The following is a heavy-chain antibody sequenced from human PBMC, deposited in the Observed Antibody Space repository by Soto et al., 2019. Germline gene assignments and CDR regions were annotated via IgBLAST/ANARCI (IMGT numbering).Heavy chain of an antibody. D-gene: IGHD4-17*01. CDR2: IYYSGST. J-gene: IGHJ3*02. CDR3: ARQITYGDYAFDI. CDR1: GGSISSYY. Sequence: SETLSLTCTVSGGSISSYYWSWIRQPPGKGLEWIGYIYYSGSTNYNPSLKSRVTISVDTSKNQFSLKLSSVTAADTAVYYCARQITYGDYAFDIWGQGTMVTVS. V-gene: IGHV4-59*08.